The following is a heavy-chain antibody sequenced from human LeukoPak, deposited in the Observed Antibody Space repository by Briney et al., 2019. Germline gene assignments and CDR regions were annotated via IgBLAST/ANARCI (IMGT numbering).Heavy chain of an antibody. CDR3: ARVGGYYSYYFDY. D-gene: IGHD3-22*01. J-gene: IGHJ4*02. CDR2: IYYSGST. CDR1: GGSISTYF. V-gene: IGHV4-39*07. Sequence: PSETLSLTCTVSGGSISTYFWGWIRQPPGKGLEWIGSIYYSGSTYYNPSLKSRVTISVDTSKNQFSLKLSSVTAADTAVYYCARVGGYYSYYFDYWGQGTLVTVSS.